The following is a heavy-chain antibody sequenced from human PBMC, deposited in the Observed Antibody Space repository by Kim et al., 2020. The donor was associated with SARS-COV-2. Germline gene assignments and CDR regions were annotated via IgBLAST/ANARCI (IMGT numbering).Heavy chain of an antibody. Sequence: SVKVSCKASGGTFSSYAISWVRQAPGQGLEWMGGIIPIFGTANYAQKFQGRVTITADESTSTAYMELSSLRSEDTAVYYCASRVITMVRGGTYYYYGMDVWGPGPTVPVS. J-gene: IGHJ6*02. CDR3: ASRVITMVRGGTYYYYGMDV. D-gene: IGHD3-10*01. V-gene: IGHV1-69*13. CDR1: GGTFSSYA. CDR2: IIPIFGTA.